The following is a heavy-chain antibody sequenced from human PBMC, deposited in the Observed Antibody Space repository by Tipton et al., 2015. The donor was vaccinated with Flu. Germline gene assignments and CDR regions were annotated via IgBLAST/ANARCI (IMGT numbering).Heavy chain of an antibody. V-gene: IGHV4-34*01. CDR3: ARGSGDANTYFDS. D-gene: IGHD5-12*01. CDR1: GGSFSGYY. CDR2: INHSGTT. J-gene: IGHJ4*02. Sequence: GLVKPSETLSLTCAVYGGSFSGYYWTWIRQPPGKGLEWIGEINHSGTTNYNPSLKSRVTVSVDTSKNQFSLKLRSVTAADTAVYYCARGSGDANTYFDSWGQGTLVTVSS.